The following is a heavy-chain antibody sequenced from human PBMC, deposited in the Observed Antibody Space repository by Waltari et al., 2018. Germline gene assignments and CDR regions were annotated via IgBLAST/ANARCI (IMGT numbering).Heavy chain of an antibody. CDR3: ARYSGSYTRALDS. J-gene: IGHJ4*02. CDR2: IRKKANSYST. Sequence: EVQLVESGGGLVQPGGSLRLSCVVSGFTFSDHYMEWVRQVPGKGLEWVGRIRKKANSYSTEYAASVKGRFTISRDDSRNSLNLQMNSLKTEDTAVYYCARYSGSYTRALDSWGQGTLVTVSS. V-gene: IGHV3-72*01. CDR1: GFTFSDHY. D-gene: IGHD1-26*01.